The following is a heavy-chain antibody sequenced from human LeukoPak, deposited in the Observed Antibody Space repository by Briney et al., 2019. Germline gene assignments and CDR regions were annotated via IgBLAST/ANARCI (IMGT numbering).Heavy chain of an antibody. CDR3: ARVRWRDSNYDY. Sequence: GASVKVSCKASGGTFSSYAISWVRQAPGQGLEWVGGIIPIFGTANYAQKFQGRVTITTDESTSTAYMELSSLRSEDTAVYYCARVRWRDSNYDYWGQGTLVTVSS. CDR2: IIPIFGTA. CDR1: GGTFSSYA. J-gene: IGHJ4*02. V-gene: IGHV1-69*05. D-gene: IGHD4-11*01.